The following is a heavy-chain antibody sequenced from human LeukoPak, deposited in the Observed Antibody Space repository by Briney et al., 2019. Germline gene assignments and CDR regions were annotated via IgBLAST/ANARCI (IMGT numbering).Heavy chain of an antibody. D-gene: IGHD4/OR15-4a*01. CDR1: GFTFSSYA. J-gene: IGHJ3*01. V-gene: IGHV3-74*01. CDR3: VRDRPAKYFGASVDAFDL. Sequence: QSGESLRLSCAASGFTFSSYAMSWVRQAPGKGLVWVTRINSDASTTNYADSVKGRFTISRDNAKSTLYLQMNSLRAEDTAVYYCVRDRPAKYFGASVDAFDLWGQGTMVTVSS. CDR2: INSDASTT.